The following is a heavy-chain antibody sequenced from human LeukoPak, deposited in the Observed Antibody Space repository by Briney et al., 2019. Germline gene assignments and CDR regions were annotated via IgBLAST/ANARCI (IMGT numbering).Heavy chain of an antibody. D-gene: IGHD6-13*01. CDR3: AREGGRAVPGRFDQ. CDR2: IQNDGSDK. CDR1: GINFRSSG. V-gene: IGHV3-30*02. J-gene: IGHJ4*02. Sequence: SGGSLRLSCAASGINFRSSGMHWVREAPGKGLEWVTFIQNDGSDKYYAASVKGRFTISRDSSKNTVYLHMASLRADDTALYYCAREGGRAVPGRFDQWGQGTLVTVSS.